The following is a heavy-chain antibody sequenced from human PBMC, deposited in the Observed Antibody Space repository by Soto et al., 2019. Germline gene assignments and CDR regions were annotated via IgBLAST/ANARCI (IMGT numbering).Heavy chain of an antibody. CDR3: AREYCSSTSCYASYYYMDV. CDR2: IYYSGST. J-gene: IGHJ6*03. D-gene: IGHD2-2*01. CDR1: GGSISTYY. Sequence: PSETLSLTCTVSGGSISTYYWSWIRQPPGKGLEWIGYIYYSGSTNYNPSLKSRVTISVDTSKNQFSLKLSSVTAADTAVYYCAREYCSSTSCYASYYYMDVWGKGTTVTVSS. V-gene: IGHV4-59*01.